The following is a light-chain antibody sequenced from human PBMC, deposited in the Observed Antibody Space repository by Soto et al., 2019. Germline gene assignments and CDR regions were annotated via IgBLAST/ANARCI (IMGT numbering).Light chain of an antibody. CDR2: EVS. CDR1: SSDVGGYNY. Sequence: QSALTQPPSASGSPGQSVTISCSGTSSDVGGYNYVSRHQQHPGKAPKLMIYEVSKRPSGVPDRFSGSKSGNTASLIVSGLQAEDEADYYCSSYAGSNNFVFGTGTKVTVL. CDR3: SSYAGSNNFV. J-gene: IGLJ1*01. V-gene: IGLV2-8*01.